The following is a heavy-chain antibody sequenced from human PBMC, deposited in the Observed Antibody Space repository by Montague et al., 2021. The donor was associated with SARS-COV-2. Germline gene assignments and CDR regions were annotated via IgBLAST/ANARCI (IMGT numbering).Heavy chain of an antibody. V-gene: IGHV4-39*07. CDR1: GGSISVSSYY. CDR2: IYYGGTA. Sequence: SETLSLTCTVSGGSISVSSYYWVWIRQPPGKELEWIVSIYYGGTADYNPSLKSRVTISVDTSNNQFSLKLTSLTAADTAVYSCASSPLRTFDANWYDVSFQHWGQGTRVPVSS. J-gene: IGHJ1*01. D-gene: IGHD1-1*01. CDR3: ASSPLRTFDANWYDVSFQH.